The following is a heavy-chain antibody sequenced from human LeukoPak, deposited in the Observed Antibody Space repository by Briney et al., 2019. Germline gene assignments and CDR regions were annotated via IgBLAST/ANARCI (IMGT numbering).Heavy chain of an antibody. J-gene: IGHJ4*02. CDR2: ISGSGGST. D-gene: IGHD2-21*01. CDR1: GFSFSSYA. Sequence: GSLRLSCAASGFSFSSYAMSWVRQAPGEGLEWVSAISGSGGSTYYADSVKGRFTISRDNSKNTLYLQMNSLRAEDTAVYYCAKAPVTTCRGAYCYPFDYWGEGTLVTVSS. CDR3: AKAPVTTCRGAYCYPFDY. V-gene: IGHV3-23*01.